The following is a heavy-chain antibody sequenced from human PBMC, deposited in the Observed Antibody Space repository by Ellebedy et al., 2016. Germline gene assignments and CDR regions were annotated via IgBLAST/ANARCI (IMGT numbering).Heavy chain of an antibody. J-gene: IGHJ4*02. V-gene: IGHV5-10-1*01. Sequence: GESLKISCKGSGYSFTIYWIAWVRQMPGKGLEWMGRIDPSDSYTNYSPSFQGHVTISADKSISTAYLQWSSLKASDTAMYYCARSDYSSSYRADYWGQGTLVTVSS. CDR2: IDPSDSYT. D-gene: IGHD6-6*01. CDR1: GYSFTIYW. CDR3: ARSDYSSSYRADY.